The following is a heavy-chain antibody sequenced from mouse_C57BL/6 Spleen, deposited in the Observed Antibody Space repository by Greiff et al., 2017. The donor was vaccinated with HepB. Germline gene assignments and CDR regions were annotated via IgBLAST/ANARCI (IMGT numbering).Heavy chain of an antibody. Sequence: EVQGVESGGGLVKPGGSLKLSCAASGFTFSSYAMSWVRQTPEKRLEWVATISDGGSYTYYPDNVKGRFTISRDNAKNNLYLQMSHLKSEDTAMYYCARDFPYYGSSYFDYWGQGTTLTVSS. CDR3: ARDFPYYGSSYFDY. CDR1: GFTFSSYA. D-gene: IGHD1-1*01. V-gene: IGHV5-4*01. J-gene: IGHJ2*01. CDR2: ISDGGSYT.